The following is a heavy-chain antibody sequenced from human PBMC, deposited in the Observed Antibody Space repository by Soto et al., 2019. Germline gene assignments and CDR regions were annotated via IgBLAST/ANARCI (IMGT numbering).Heavy chain of an antibody. V-gene: IGHV4-31*03. Sequence: QVQLQESGPGLVKPSQTLSLTCTVSGDSINSGIYYWSWIRQHPGKGLEWIGYIHYSGTTYYSPSLKSRVTISMDMSKSQFSLNLSSVTAADTAVYYCARGVKVWGLGTTVIVSS. J-gene: IGHJ6*02. CDR1: GDSINSGIYY. D-gene: IGHD3-3*01. CDR2: IHYSGTT. CDR3: ARGVKV.